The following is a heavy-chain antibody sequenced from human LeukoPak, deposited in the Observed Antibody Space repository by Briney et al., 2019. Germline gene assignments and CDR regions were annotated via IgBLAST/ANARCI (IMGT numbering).Heavy chain of an antibody. Sequence: GGSLRLSCAASGFTFSSYAMSWVRQAPGKGLEWVSAISGSGGSTYYADSVKGRFTISRDNSKNTLYLQMNSLRAEDTAVYHCARETGITYFYGMDVWGQGTTVTVSS. CDR1: GFTFSSYA. J-gene: IGHJ6*02. D-gene: IGHD3-10*01. CDR3: ARETGITYFYGMDV. V-gene: IGHV3-23*01. CDR2: ISGSGGST.